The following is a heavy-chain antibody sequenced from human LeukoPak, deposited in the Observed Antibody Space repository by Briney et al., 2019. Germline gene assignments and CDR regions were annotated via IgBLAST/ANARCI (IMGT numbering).Heavy chain of an antibody. Sequence: SGTLSLTCAVSGGSISSSSYYWGWIRQPPGKGLEWIGSIYYSGSTYYNPSLKSRVTISVDTSKNQFSLKLSSVTAADTAVYYCARREGYSSSWYHDYWGQGTLVTVSS. CDR1: GGSISSSSYY. D-gene: IGHD6-13*01. J-gene: IGHJ4*02. CDR2: IYYSGST. CDR3: ARREGYSSSWYHDY. V-gene: IGHV4-39*01.